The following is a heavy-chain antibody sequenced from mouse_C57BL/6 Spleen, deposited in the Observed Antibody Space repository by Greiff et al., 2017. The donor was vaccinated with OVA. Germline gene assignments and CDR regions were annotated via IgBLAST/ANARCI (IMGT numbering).Heavy chain of an antibody. D-gene: IGHD2-12*01. CDR1: GYTFTSYW. CDR3: AREGVTWYFDV. J-gene: IGHJ1*03. V-gene: IGHV1-61*01. Sequence: VQLQQPGAELVRPGSSVKLSCKASGYTFTSYWMDWVKQRPGQGLEWIGNIYPSDSETHYNQKFKDKATLTVDKSSSTAYMQLSSLTSEDSAVYYCAREGVTWYFDVWGTGTTVTVSS. CDR2: IYPSDSET.